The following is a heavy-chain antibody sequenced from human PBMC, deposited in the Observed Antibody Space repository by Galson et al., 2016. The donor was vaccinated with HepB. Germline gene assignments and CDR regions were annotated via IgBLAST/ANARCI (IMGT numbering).Heavy chain of an antibody. Sequence: SVKVSCKASGGSFSRFAISWVRQAPGQGLEWMGGIIAFFATTSNYAQKFQGRVTFTADESTSTAYMELSSLRSEDTAMYYCAKSSVSSSGCLNLYDLWGQGTLVTVSS. V-gene: IGHV1-69*13. J-gene: IGHJ4*02. CDR3: AKSSVSSSGCLNLYDL. CDR2: IIAFFATTS. CDR1: GGSFSRFA. D-gene: IGHD6-19*01.